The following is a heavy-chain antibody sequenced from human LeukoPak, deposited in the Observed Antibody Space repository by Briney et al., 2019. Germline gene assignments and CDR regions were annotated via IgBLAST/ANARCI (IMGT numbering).Heavy chain of an antibody. V-gene: IGHV1-69*06. CDR3: ASPVVPAAPNYYYYMDV. D-gene: IGHD2-2*01. J-gene: IGHJ6*03. CDR1: GGTFSSYA. CDR2: IIPIFGTA. Sequence: ASVKVSCKASGGTFSSYAISWVRQAPGQGLEWMGGIIPIFGTANYAQKFQGRVTITADKSTSTAYMELSSLRSEDTAVYYCASPVVPAAPNYYYYMDVWGKGTTVTVSS.